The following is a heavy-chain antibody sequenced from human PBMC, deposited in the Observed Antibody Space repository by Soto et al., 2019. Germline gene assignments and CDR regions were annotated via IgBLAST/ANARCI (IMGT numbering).Heavy chain of an antibody. J-gene: IGHJ4*02. CDR2: MNPNSGNT. Sequence: ASVKVSCKASGYTFSTYDINWVRRATGQGLEWMGWMNPNSGNTGSAQKFQGRVTMTRDTSISTVYMELSSLKSEDTAVYYCSRGRVSGYSAYYFDPWGQGTLVTVSS. V-gene: IGHV1-8*01. CDR1: GYTFSTYD. CDR3: SRGRVSGYSAYYFDP. D-gene: IGHD5-12*01.